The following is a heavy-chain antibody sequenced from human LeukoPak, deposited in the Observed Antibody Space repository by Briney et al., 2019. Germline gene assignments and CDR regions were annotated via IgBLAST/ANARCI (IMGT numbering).Heavy chain of an antibody. J-gene: IGHJ5*02. V-gene: IGHV3-66*04. D-gene: IGHD3-10*01. CDR3: ARQGGSGSYYENWFDP. CDR1: GFTVSSNY. Sequence: QPGGSLRLSCAASGFTVSSNYMSWVRQAPGKGLEWVSVIYSGGSTYYADSMKGRFTISRDNSKNTLYLQMNSLRAEDTAVYYCARQGGSGSYYENWFDPWGQGTLVTVSS. CDR2: IYSGGST.